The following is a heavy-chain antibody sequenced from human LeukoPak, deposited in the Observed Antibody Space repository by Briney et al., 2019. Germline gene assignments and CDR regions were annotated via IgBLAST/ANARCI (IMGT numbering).Heavy chain of an antibody. J-gene: IGHJ4*02. Sequence: PSETLSLTCAVYGGSFSGYYWSWIRQPPGKGLEWIGEINHSGSTNYNPSLKSRVTISVDTSKNQFSLKLSSATAADTAVYYCARADYGSGNFDYWGQGTLVTVSS. D-gene: IGHD3-10*01. CDR3: ARADYGSGNFDY. V-gene: IGHV4-34*01. CDR2: INHSGST. CDR1: GGSFSGYY.